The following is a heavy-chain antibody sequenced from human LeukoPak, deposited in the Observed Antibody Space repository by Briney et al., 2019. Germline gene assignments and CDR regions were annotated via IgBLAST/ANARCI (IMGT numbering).Heavy chain of an antibody. CDR3: AINTYYYDSSSPPNDY. Sequence: PGGSLRLSCAASGFTFSSYWMSWVRQAPGKGLEWVANIKQDGSEKYYVDSVKGRFTISRDNAKNSLYLQMNSLRAEDTAVYYCAINTYYYDSSSPPNDYWGQGTLVTVSS. CDR1: GFTFSSYW. D-gene: IGHD3-22*01. J-gene: IGHJ4*02. CDR2: IKQDGSEK. V-gene: IGHV3-7*01.